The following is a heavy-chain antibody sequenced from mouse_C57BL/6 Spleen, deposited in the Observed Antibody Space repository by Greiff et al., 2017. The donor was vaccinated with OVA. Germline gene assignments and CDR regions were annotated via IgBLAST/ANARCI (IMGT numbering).Heavy chain of an antibody. CDR2: ISSGGSYT. CDR3: ARDFDY. V-gene: IGHV5-6*01. Sequence: EVQLVESGGDLVKPGGSLKLSCAASGFTFSSYGLSWVRQTPDQRLEWVATISSGGSYTYYPDSVKGRFTISRDNAKNTLYLQMSSLKSEDTAMYYCARDFDYWGQGTTLTVSS. CDR1: GFTFSSYG. J-gene: IGHJ2*01.